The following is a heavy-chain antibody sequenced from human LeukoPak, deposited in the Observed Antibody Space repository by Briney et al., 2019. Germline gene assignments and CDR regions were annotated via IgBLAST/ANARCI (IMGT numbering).Heavy chain of an antibody. CDR1: GYTFSNYG. CDR3: ASWAGYCSSNNCYATSLDY. Sequence: ASVKVSCKASGYTFSNYGLTWVRQAPGQGLEWMGWISAYNINTNVAQKFQGRVTMTTDTSTNTAYMELRSLRSNDTAVYYCASWAGYCSSNNCYATSLDYWGQGTLVTVSA. CDR2: ISAYNINT. D-gene: IGHD2-2*01. J-gene: IGHJ4*02. V-gene: IGHV1-18*01.